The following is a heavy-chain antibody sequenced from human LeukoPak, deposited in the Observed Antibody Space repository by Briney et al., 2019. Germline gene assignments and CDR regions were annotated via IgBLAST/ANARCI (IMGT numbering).Heavy chain of an antibody. CDR2: IYYSGST. CDR1: GGSISSHY. Sequence: SETLSLTCTVYGGSISSHYWSWIRQPPGKGLEWIGYIYYSGSTNYNPSLKSRVTISVDTSKNQFSLKLSSVTAADTAVYYCARVIRLPRAFYYYYYMDVWGKGTTVTVSS. J-gene: IGHJ6*03. D-gene: IGHD4-17*01. CDR3: ARVIRLPRAFYYYYYMDV. V-gene: IGHV4-59*11.